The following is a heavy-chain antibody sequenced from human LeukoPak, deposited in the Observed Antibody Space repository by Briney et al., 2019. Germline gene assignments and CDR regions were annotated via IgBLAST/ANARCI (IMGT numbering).Heavy chain of an antibody. CDR3: AQSPKGAGFDP. V-gene: IGHV4-31*03. D-gene: IGHD3-16*01. J-gene: IGHJ5*02. CDR1: GGSISSGGYY. CDR2: IYYSGST. Sequence: PSETLSLTCTVSGGSISSGGYYWSWIRQHPGKGLEWIVYIYYSGSTYYNPSLKSRVTISVDTSKNQFSLKLSSVTAADTAVYYCAQSPKGAGFDPWGQGTLVTVSS.